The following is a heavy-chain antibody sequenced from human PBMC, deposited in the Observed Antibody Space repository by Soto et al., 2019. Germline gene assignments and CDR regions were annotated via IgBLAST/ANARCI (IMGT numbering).Heavy chain of an antibody. J-gene: IGHJ4*02. Sequence: QVPLVQSGAEVKKPGASVKVSCKASGYTFTRYAMHWVRQAPGQRLEWMGWINAGNGDTKYSQKFQGRVTITRDTSASTVYMEVSSLRSEDTAVYFCARVRTGVGWDYWGQGTLVTVSS. CDR1: GYTFTRYA. D-gene: IGHD3-3*01. CDR3: ARVRTGVGWDY. V-gene: IGHV1-3*01. CDR2: INAGNGDT.